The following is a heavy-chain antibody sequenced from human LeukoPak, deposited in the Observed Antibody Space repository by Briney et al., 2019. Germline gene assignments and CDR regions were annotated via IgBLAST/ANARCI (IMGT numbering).Heavy chain of an antibody. J-gene: IGHJ4*02. Sequence: EASVKVSCKASGYTFTSYYMHWVRQAPGQGLEWMGIINPSGGSTSYAQKFQGRVTMTRNTSISTAYMELSSLRSEDTAVYYCARAARYGDFDYWGQGTLVTVSS. CDR1: GYTFTSYY. CDR2: INPSGGST. V-gene: IGHV1-46*01. CDR3: ARAARYGDFDY. D-gene: IGHD4-17*01.